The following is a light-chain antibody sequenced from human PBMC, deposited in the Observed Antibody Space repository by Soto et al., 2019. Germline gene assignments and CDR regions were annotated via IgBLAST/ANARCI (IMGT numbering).Light chain of an antibody. V-gene: IGKV1-17*03. CDR1: QDISNY. CDR3: GQQKSYPIT. CDR2: GAS. Sequence: DIQMTQSPSAVSASVGDRVTITCRASQDISNYLAGFQQEPGKVAKRLIDGASSLQTRGPSRCSSSGAWTEFTPTISSRQAEDVATDYCGQQKSYPITFGQGTRLEN. J-gene: IGKJ5*01.